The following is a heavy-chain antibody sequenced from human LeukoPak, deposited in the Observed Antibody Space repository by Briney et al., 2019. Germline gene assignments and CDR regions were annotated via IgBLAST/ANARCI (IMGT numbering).Heavy chain of an antibody. J-gene: IGHJ2*01. V-gene: IGHV4-38-2*01. CDR1: GYSISSGYY. D-gene: IGHD3-22*01. CDR3: ASPTYYYDSSGLDWYFDL. CDR2: IYHSGST. Sequence: TSETLSLTCAVSGYSISSGYYWGWIRQPPGKGLEWIGSIYHSGSTYYNPSIKSRVTISVDTSKNQFSLKLSSVTAADTAVYYCASPTYYYDSSGLDWYFDLWGRGTLVTVSS.